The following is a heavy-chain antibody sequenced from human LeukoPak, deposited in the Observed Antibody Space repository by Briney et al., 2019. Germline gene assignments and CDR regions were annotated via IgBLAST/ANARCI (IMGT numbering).Heavy chain of an antibody. V-gene: IGHV1-69*02. CDR1: GGPFSSYT. CDR2: IIPILGIA. Sequence: SSVKVSCNASGGPFSSYTISWVRQAPGHGRKGMGRIIPILGIANYAQKFQGRVTITADKPTSTAYMELSSLRYEDTAVYDCARASQTEGIVVVPAAINNWFDPWGQGTLVTVSS. J-gene: IGHJ5*02. CDR3: ARASQTEGIVVVPAAINNWFDP. D-gene: IGHD2-2*01.